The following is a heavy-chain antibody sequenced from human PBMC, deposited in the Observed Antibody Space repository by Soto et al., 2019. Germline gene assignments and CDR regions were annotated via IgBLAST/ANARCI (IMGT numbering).Heavy chain of an antibody. CDR2: ISYDGSNK. D-gene: IGHD3-3*01. J-gene: IGHJ4*02. CDR3: AKDPPGRFLEWTFDY. V-gene: IGHV3-30*18. CDR1: GFTFSSYG. Sequence: QVQLVESGGGVVQPGRSLRLFCAASGFTFSSYGMHWVRQAPGKGLEWVAVISYDGSNKYYADSVKGRFTISRDNSKNKLYLQRNDVRAEDTAVYYCAKDPPGRFLEWTFDYWGQGTLVTVSS.